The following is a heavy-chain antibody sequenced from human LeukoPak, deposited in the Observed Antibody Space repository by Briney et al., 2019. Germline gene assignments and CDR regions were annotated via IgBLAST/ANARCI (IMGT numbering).Heavy chain of an antibody. CDR3: ARGRRGISVAGTTPEYFQH. D-gene: IGHD6-19*01. CDR2: MNPNSGNT. V-gene: IGHV1-8*02. CDR1: GYTFTSYD. J-gene: IGHJ1*01. Sequence: GASVKVSCKASGYTFTSYDINWVRQATGQGLEWMGWMNPNSGNTGYAQKFQGRVTMTTDSSTNTACMELRSLRSDDTAMYYCARGRRGISVAGTTPEYFQHWARAPWSPSPQ.